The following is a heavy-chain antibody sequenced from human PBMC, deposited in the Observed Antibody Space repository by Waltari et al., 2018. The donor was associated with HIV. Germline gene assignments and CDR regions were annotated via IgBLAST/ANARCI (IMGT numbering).Heavy chain of an antibody. CDR3: ARALTNFGGF. J-gene: IGHJ4*02. D-gene: IGHD4-17*01. V-gene: IGHV3-21*01. CDR2: ISSGSRFI. Sequence: EVQLVESGGGLVKPGGSLRLSCAGSGFTFSSFSMNWVRQAPGKGLECVASISSGSRFIDYADSVKGRFTISRDNAKNSLYLQMKSLRVEDTALYYCARALTNFGGFWGQGTLVTVSS. CDR1: GFTFSSFS.